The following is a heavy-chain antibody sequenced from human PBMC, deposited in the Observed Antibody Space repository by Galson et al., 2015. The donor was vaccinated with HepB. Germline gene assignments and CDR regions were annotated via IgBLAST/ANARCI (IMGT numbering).Heavy chain of an antibody. CDR2: INPSGGST. CDR1: GYKFTSYY. CDR3: ARGVLLWDGPDY. V-gene: IGHV1-46*01. Sequence: SVKVSCTASGYKFTSYYMNWVRQAPGQGLEWMGIINPSGGSTDYAQKFQGRLTMTRDTSTSTVFMELSSLRSEDTAVYHCARGVLLWDGPDYWGQGTLVTVSS. J-gene: IGHJ4*02. D-gene: IGHD3-10*01.